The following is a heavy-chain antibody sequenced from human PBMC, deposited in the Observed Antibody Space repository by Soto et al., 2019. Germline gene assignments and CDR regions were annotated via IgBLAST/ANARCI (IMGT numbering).Heavy chain of an antibody. CDR2: IFPTLGIA. J-gene: IGHJ4*01. V-gene: IGHV1-69*08. CDR3: ARDYRRYDLFEY. CDR1: GGTFSSYT. D-gene: IGHD5-12*01. Sequence: QVQLVQSGAGVKKPGSSVNVSCTASGGTFSSYTISWVRQAPGQGLEWMGRIFPTLGIANYAQKFQGRVTITADKSTSTAYMELSSLRFDDTAMYYCARDYRRYDLFEYWGQGALVTVSS.